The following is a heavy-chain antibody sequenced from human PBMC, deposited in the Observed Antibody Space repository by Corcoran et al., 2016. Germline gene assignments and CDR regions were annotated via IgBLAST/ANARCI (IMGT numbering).Heavy chain of an antibody. Sequence: ELQLVQSGAEVKKPGESLEISCKGSGYTFSSYWIGWVRQMPGKGLEWMGIIYPDDSDTRYSPSFQGLVTISADKSISTAYLQWSSLKASDTAMYYCARQAGTTTPYYYGLDVGGQGTAVTVSS. V-gene: IGHV5-51*01. CDR1: GYTFSSYW. D-gene: IGHD1-1*01. CDR3: ARQAGTTTPYYYGLDV. J-gene: IGHJ6*02. CDR2: IYPDDSDT.